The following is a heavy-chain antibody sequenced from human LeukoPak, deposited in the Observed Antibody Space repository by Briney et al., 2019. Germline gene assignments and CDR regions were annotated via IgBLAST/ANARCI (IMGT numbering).Heavy chain of an antibody. CDR1: GGSISSSSYY. CDR3: ARWSIAVAGPDY. D-gene: IGHD6-19*01. CDR2: IYYSGNT. V-gene: IGHV4-39*07. Sequence: SETLSLTCTVSGGSISSSSYYWGWIRQPPGKGLEWIGSIYYSGNTYFNPSLKSRVTISVDTSKNQFSLKLSSVTAADTAVYYCARWSIAVAGPDYWGQGTLVTVSS. J-gene: IGHJ4*02.